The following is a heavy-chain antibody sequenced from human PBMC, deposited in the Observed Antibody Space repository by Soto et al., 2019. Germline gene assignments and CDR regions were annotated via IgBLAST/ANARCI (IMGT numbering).Heavy chain of an antibody. D-gene: IGHD3-16*02. CDR1: GFTFSSYA. V-gene: IGHV3-23*01. J-gene: IGHJ4*02. Sequence: EVQLLESGGGLVQPGGSLRLSCAASGFTFSSYAMSWVRQAPGKGLEGVSAISGSGGSTYYADSVKGRFTISRDNSKNTLYLQMNSLRAEDTAVYYCAKDSPSMITFGGVIEDYFDYWGQGTLVTVSS. CDR3: AKDSPSMITFGGVIEDYFDY. CDR2: ISGSGGST.